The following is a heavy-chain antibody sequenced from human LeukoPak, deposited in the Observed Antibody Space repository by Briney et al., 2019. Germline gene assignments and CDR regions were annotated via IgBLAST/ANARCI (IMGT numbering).Heavy chain of an antibody. CDR3: ARNGVYHNFDY. Sequence: SETLSLTCTVSGGSISSYYWSWIRQPPGKGVEWIGYIYYSGSTNYNPSLKSRVTISVDTSKNQFSLKLSSVTAADTAVYYCARNGVYHNFDYWGQGTLVTVSS. CDR2: IYYSGST. J-gene: IGHJ4*02. D-gene: IGHD1-14*01. CDR1: GGSISSYY. V-gene: IGHV4-59*08.